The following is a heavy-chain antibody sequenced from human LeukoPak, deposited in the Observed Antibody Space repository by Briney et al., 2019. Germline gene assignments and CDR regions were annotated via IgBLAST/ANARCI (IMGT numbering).Heavy chain of an antibody. J-gene: IGHJ4*02. V-gene: IGHV1-2*02. CDR2: INPNSGGT. D-gene: IGHD3-9*01. Sequence: ASVKLSCKASGYTFTGYYMHWVRQAPGQGLEWMGWINPNSGGTNYAQKFQGRVTMTRDTSISTAYMELSRLRSDDTAVYYCARVTFDWRESYFDYWGQGTLVTVSS. CDR3: ARVTFDWRESYFDY. CDR1: GYTFTGYY.